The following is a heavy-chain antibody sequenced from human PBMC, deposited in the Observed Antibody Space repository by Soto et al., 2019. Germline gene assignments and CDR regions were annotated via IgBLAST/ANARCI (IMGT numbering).Heavy chain of an antibody. D-gene: IGHD4-17*01. J-gene: IGHJ4*02. Sequence: PSETLSLTCTVSGGSISRGNYYWSWIRQPPGKGLEWIGFISYSGTTHYSASLRSRVSISVDTSKNQFSLDLSSVTAADTAVYYCATMGTPVTGLYYFDYWGQGTLLTVSS. CDR3: ATMGTPVTGLYYFDY. CDR1: GGSISRGNYY. V-gene: IGHV4-30-4*01. CDR2: ISYSGTT.